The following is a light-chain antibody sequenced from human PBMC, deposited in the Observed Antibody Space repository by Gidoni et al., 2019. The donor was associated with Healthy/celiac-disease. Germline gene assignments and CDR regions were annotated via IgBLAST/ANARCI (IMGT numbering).Light chain of an antibody. CDR3: QQSYSRPLT. CDR1: QSISSY. V-gene: IGKV1-39*01. Sequence: DIQMTQSPSSRSASVGDRVTITCRASQSISSYLNWYQQKPGKAPKLLIYAASSLKSGVPSRFSGSGSGTDFTLTISSLQPEDFATYYCQQSYSRPLTFGGXTKVEIK. CDR2: AAS. J-gene: IGKJ4*01.